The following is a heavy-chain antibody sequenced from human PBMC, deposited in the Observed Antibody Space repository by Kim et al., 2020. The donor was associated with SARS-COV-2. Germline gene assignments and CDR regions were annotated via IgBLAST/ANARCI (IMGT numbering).Heavy chain of an antibody. J-gene: IGHJ5*02. D-gene: IGHD2-2*01. CDR3: AREVVVVPAAKTNNWFDP. Sequence: GGSLRLSCAASGFTFSSYSMNWVRQAPGKGLEWVSSISSSSSYIYYADSVKGRFTISRDNAKNSLYLQMNSLRAEDTAVYYCAREVVVVPAAKTNNWFDPWGQGTLVTVSS. CDR1: GFTFSSYS. V-gene: IGHV3-21*01. CDR2: ISSSSSYI.